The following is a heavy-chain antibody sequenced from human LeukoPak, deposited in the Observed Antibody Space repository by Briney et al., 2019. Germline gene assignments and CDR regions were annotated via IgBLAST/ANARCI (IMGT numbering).Heavy chain of an antibody. Sequence: PGGSLRLSCAASGFTFSSYAMSWVRQAPGKGLEWVSAISGSGGSTYYADSVKGRFTISRDNSKNTLYLQMNSLRAEDTAVYYCAKDLQVATMWVYYYGMDVWGQGTTVTVSS. CDR2: ISGSGGST. D-gene: IGHD5-12*01. CDR3: AKDLQVATMWVYYYGMDV. J-gene: IGHJ6*02. CDR1: GFTFSSYA. V-gene: IGHV3-23*01.